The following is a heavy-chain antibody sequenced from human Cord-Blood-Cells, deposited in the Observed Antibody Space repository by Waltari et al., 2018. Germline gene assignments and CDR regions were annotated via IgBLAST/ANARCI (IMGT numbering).Heavy chain of an antibody. J-gene: IGHJ5*02. CDR2: INPNSVGT. CDR3: ASFPRRGSYYNWCDP. Sequence: QVQLVQSGAEVKKPGASVKVSCKASGYTFTGYNMHWVRQAPGQGIEWMGWINPNSVGTNYAHKLQGRVPMTRDTSISTAYMELSRLRSDDTAVYYCASFPRRGSYYNWCDPWGQGTLVTVSS. V-gene: IGHV1-2*07. CDR1: GYTFTGYN. D-gene: IGHD1-26*01.